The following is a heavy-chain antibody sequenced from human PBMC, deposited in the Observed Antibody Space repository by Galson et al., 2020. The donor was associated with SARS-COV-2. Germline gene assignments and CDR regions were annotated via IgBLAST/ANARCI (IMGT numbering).Heavy chain of an antibody. Sequence: ASVKVSCRASGYTFTDYYMHWVRQAPGQGLEWMGWINPNSGGTNYAQRFQGRVTMTGDTSTSTAYMELTSLRSDDTAVYYCARDRISAPDDFDYWGQGSLVTVSS. CDR2: INPNSGGT. D-gene: IGHD6-13*01. J-gene: IGHJ4*02. CDR3: ARDRISAPDDFDY. V-gene: IGHV1-2*02. CDR1: GYTFTDYY.